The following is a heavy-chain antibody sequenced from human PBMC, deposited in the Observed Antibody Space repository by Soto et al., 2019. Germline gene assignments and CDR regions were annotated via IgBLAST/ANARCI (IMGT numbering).Heavy chain of an antibody. CDR3: TRETVPPAYHYYDS. J-gene: IGHJ4*02. D-gene: IGHD2-2*01. CDR2: IFSDGTT. V-gene: IGHV3-53*02. Sequence: EVQLVETGGGLIQPGGSLRLSCAASGFTVSSNYVSWVRQPPGRGLEWVSVIFSDGTTYYADSLQGRFTISRDSSKNMLYLQMNSLRPDDTAVYYCTRETVPPAYHYYDSWGQRTLVTVSS. CDR1: GFTVSSNY.